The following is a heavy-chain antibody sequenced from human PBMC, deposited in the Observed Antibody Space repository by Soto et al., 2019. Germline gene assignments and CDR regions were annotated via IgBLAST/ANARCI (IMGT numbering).Heavy chain of an antibody. V-gene: IGHV1-3*01. CDR1: GYTFTSYA. J-gene: IGHJ3*02. CDR2: INAGNGNT. CDR3: ARKRFYILTGLREDAFDI. D-gene: IGHD3-9*01. Sequence: ASVKVSCKASGYTFTSYAMHWVRQAPGQRLEWMGWINAGNGNTKYSQKFQGRVTITRDTSASTAYMELSSLRSEDTAVYYCARKRFYILTGLREDAFDISGQGPIVTVS.